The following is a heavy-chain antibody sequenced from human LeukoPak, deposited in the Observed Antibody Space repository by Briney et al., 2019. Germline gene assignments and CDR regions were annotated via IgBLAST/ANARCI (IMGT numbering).Heavy chain of an antibody. D-gene: IGHD6-13*01. CDR1: GGSISGYY. Sequence: SETLSPTCTVSGGSISGYYWNWIRQPAGKGLEWIGRIYPSGSTNYNPSLKSRVSILVDRSKRQFSLKLSSVTAADTAMYYCASSAGSFFPFVYWGQGTLVTVSS. J-gene: IGHJ4*02. CDR3: ASSAGSFFPFVY. CDR2: IYPSGST. V-gene: IGHV4-4*07.